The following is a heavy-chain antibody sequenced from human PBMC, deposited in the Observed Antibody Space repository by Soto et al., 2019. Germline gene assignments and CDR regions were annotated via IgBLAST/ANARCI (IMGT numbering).Heavy chain of an antibody. J-gene: IGHJ4*02. CDR2: INHSGST. Sequence: PSETLSLTCAVYGGSFSGYYWSWIRQPPGKGLEWIGEINHSGSTNYNPSLKSRVTISVDTSKNQFSLKLSSVTAADTAVYYCARIYLAVAGTGDFFDYWGKGTLVTVSS. V-gene: IGHV4-34*01. CDR3: ARIYLAVAGTGDFFDY. D-gene: IGHD6-19*01. CDR1: GGSFSGYY.